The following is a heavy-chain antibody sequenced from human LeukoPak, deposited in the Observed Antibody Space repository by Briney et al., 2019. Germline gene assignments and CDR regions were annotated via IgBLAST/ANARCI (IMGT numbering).Heavy chain of an antibody. J-gene: IGHJ4*02. CDR2: IYYTGNT. CDR3: ARHECGGSCYPEDY. D-gene: IGHD2-15*01. Sequence: SETLSLTCTVSGASMSSFYWSWIRQSPGKGLEWIGYIYYTGNTNYNPSLESRVIISVDTSKNQFSLKLSSVTAADTAVYYCARHECGGSCYPEDYWGQGTLVTVSS. V-gene: IGHV4-59*08. CDR1: GASMSSFY.